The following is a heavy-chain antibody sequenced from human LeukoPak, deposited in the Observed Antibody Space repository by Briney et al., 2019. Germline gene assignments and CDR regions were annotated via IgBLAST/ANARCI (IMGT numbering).Heavy chain of an antibody. V-gene: IGHV4-38-2*01. J-gene: IGHJ6*03. Sequence: PSETLSLTCAVSGYSISSGYYWGWIRQPPGKGLEWIGSIYHSGSTYYNPSLKSRVTISVDTSKNQFSLKLSSVTAADTAVYYCASRPLSGSYYYYYYMDVWSKGTTVTVSS. CDR3: ASRPLSGSYYYYYYMDV. CDR2: IYHSGST. D-gene: IGHD1-26*01. CDR1: GYSISSGYY.